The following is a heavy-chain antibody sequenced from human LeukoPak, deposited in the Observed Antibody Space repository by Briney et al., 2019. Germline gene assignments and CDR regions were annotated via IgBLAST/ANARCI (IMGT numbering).Heavy chain of an antibody. V-gene: IGHV3-9*01. CDR1: GFTFDDYA. Sequence: GGSLRLSCAASGFTFDDYAMHWVRQAPGKGLEWVSGISWNSGSIGYADSVKGRFTISRDNAKNSLYLQMNSLRAEDTAVYYCARGGGARRYYFDYWGQGTLVTVSS. J-gene: IGHJ4*02. CDR3: ARGGGARRYYFDY. CDR2: ISWNSGSI. D-gene: IGHD1-26*01.